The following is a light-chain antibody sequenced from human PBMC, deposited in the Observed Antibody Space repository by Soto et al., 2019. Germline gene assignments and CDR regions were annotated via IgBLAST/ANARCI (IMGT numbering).Light chain of an antibody. Sequence: IVLTQSPGTLSLSPGDRATLSCRASQSVSSSYLAWYQQKPGQAPRLLIYGASSRATGIPDRFSGSGSGTDFTLTISRLEPEDFAVYYCQQYGSSRTFGQGTKVDIK. V-gene: IGKV3-20*01. J-gene: IGKJ1*01. CDR2: GAS. CDR3: QQYGSSRT. CDR1: QSVSSSY.